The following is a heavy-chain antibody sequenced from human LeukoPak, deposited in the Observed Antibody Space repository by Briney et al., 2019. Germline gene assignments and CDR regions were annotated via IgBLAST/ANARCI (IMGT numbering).Heavy chain of an antibody. CDR2: IRQDGSEK. CDR3: ARDVAYRGYGMDV. CDR1: GFTFSSYW. V-gene: IGHV3-7*03. J-gene: IGHJ6*02. D-gene: IGHD2-21*01. Sequence: PGGSLRLSCAASGFTFSSYWMSWVRQAPGKGLEWVANIRQDGSEKYYVDSVKGRFIISRDNAKNSLYLQMNSLRAEDTAAYYCARDVAYRGYGMDVWGQGTTVTVSS.